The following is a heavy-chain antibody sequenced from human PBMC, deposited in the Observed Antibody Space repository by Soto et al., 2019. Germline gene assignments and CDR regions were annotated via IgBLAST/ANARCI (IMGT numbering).Heavy chain of an antibody. CDR3: ARGLEWLLSPLY. J-gene: IGHJ4*02. D-gene: IGHD3-3*01. V-gene: IGHV4-31*03. CDR1: GGSISSGGYY. CDR2: FFFIGIT. Sequence: SETLSLTCTVSGGSISSGGYYWSWIRQHPGKGLEWIGYFFFIGITYYNPSLKIRFTILVYTFKNHFSLKLSSVIAADTAVYYCARGLEWLLSPLYWGQGTLVTVSS.